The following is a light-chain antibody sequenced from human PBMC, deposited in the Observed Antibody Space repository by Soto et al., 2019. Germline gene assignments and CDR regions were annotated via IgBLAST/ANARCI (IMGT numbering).Light chain of an antibody. CDR3: QSYDSSLSGSLV. V-gene: IGLV1-40*01. Sequence: SVLTQPPSVSGAPGQRVTISCTGSSSNIGAEYDVHWYQQLPGTAPKLLIYGDSNRPSGVPDRFSGSKSGTSASLAITGLQPDDEAVYYCQSYDSSLSGSLVFGGGTKLTVL. CDR2: GDS. J-gene: IGLJ3*02. CDR1: SSNIGAEYD.